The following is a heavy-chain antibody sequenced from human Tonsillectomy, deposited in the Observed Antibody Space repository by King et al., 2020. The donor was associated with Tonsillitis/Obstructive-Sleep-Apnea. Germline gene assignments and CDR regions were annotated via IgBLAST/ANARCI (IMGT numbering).Heavy chain of an antibody. CDR2: IKQDGSEK. CDR3: PRLRGSGSYFTYYYYYMDV. D-gene: IGHD3-10*01. J-gene: IGHJ6*03. Sequence: VQLVESGGGLVQPGGSLRLSCAASGFTFSSYWMSWVRQAPGKGLEWVANIKQDGSEKYYVDSVKGRFTISRDNAKNSLYLQMNSLRAEDTAVYYCPRLRGSGSYFTYYYYYMDVWGNGTTVTVSS. V-gene: IGHV3-7*01. CDR1: GFTFSSYW.